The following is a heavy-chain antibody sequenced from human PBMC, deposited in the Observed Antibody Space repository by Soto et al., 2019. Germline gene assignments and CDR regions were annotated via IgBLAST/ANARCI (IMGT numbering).Heavy chain of an antibody. CDR3: ARDPWVVPALILTGYSHFDY. CDR1: GFTFSRYA. D-gene: IGHD3-9*01. V-gene: IGHV3-30-3*01. J-gene: IGHJ4*02. CDR2: ISYDGSNK. Sequence: PGGSLSLSCAATGFTFSRYAMHWVRHAPGQGLDQVAGISYDGSNKYYADSVKSRLTIARDNAKNSLYVQMNSLRAEDRAGYYCARDPWVVPALILTGYSHFDYWGQGILVTVSS.